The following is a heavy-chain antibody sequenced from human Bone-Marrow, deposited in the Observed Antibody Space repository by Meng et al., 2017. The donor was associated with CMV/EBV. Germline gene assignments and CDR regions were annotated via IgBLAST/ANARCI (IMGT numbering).Heavy chain of an antibody. V-gene: IGHV3-7*01. D-gene: IGHD1/OR15-1a*01. CDR2: IKEDGSDK. J-gene: IGHJ4*02. Sequence: GESLKISCAASGFTFSSYSMNWVRQAPGKGLEWVANIKEDGSDKYCVDSLKGRFTISRDNANDSLHLQMNSLTAEDTAVYYCARGGREGTGDFWGQGTLVTVSS. CDR3: ARGGREGTGDF. CDR1: GFTFSSYS.